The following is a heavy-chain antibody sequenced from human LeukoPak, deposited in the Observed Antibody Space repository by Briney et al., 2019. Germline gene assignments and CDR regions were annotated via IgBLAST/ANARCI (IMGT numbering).Heavy chain of an antibody. CDR1: GFTFGDYA. CDR2: IISKAYGRTT. CDR3: TRFARLYCTNGVCSTPFDY. J-gene: IGHJ4*02. V-gene: IGHV3-49*03. D-gene: IGHD2-8*01. Sequence: GGSLRLSCTASGFTFGDYAMSWIRQAPGDGREWVGFIISKAYGRTTEYAASVKGRFTISRDDSNSIAYLQMNSLENEDTAVYYCTRFARLYCTNGVCSTPFDYWGQGGLVTVSS.